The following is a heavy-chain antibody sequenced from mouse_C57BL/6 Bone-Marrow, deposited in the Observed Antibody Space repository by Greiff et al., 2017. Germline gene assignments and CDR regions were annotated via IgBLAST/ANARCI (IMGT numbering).Heavy chain of an antibody. CDR2: ISNLAYSI. V-gene: IGHV5-15*01. CDR3: TRRLRFYAMDF. CDR1: GFTFSDYG. J-gene: IGHJ4*01. Sequence: EVHLVESGGGLVQPGGSLKLSCAASGFTFSDYGMAWVRQAPRKGLVWVAFISNLAYSIYYADTMTGRFAIFSRNAKNTLYLEMSSRRSEDTAMYYCTRRLRFYAMDFWGRGTAVTVSS. D-gene: IGHD1-1*01.